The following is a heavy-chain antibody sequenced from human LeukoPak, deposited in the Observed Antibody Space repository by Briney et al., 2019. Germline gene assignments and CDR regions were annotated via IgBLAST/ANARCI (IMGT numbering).Heavy chain of an antibody. D-gene: IGHD2-8*01. Sequence: KAGGSLRLSCAPSGFTFRNYGMHWVRQAPGKGLEWVSGLWYDGRNKAYADSVKGRFTISRDNSENMLYLQMNSLRDEDTAVYYCARGLMTPNTYCDLWGQGTLVTVSS. V-gene: IGHV3-33*01. CDR3: ARGLMTPNTYCDL. J-gene: IGHJ4*02. CDR1: GFTFRNYG. CDR2: LWYDGRNK.